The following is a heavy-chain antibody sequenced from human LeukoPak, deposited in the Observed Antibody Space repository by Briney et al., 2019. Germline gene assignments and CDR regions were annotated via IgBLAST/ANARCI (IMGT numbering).Heavy chain of an antibody. D-gene: IGHD3-10*01. Sequence: GGSLRLSCAASGFNFGVHYMSWVRQAPGKGPEWISYISGNGGGIAYADSVKGRFTISRDNVKNSLHLQMNSLRVEDTAVYHCVRHSGRAGGQWGRGILIAVSS. J-gene: IGHJ4*02. CDR2: ISGNGGGI. CDR3: VRHSGRAGGQ. V-gene: IGHV3-11*01. CDR1: GFNFGVHY.